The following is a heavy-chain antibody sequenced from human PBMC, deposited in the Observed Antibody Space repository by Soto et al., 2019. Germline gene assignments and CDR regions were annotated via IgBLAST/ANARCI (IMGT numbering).Heavy chain of an antibody. CDR2: IKEEGSEI. Sequence: GGSLRLSCAVSGFNVRSYWMSWVRQAPGKGLEWVASIKEEGSEIYYLQSVRGRFAISRDSAGSALQLAMNYLSAEDTATYFCARDIGFDYVNWGQGTLVTVSS. V-gene: IGHV3-7*01. J-gene: IGHJ4*02. CDR3: ARDIGFDYVN. D-gene: IGHD3-16*01. CDR1: GFNVRSYW.